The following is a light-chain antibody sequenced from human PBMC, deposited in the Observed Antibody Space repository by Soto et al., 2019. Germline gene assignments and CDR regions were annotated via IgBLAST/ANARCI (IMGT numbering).Light chain of an antibody. V-gene: IGKV3D-15*01. CDR3: QQYHNWPLT. CDR1: QNIGSQ. CDR2: GAS. Sequence: EIVMTQSPATLSVSPGERATLSCRASQNIGSQLAWYQQKPGQTPRLLIYGASTRATGISGRFSGSGSGTDFTLTIINLQSEDFAVYYCQQYHNWPLTFGGGTKVEIK. J-gene: IGKJ4*01.